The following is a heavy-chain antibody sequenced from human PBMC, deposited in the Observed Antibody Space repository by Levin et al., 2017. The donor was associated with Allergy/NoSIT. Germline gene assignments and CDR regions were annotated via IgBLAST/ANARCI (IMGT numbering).Heavy chain of an antibody. D-gene: IGHD3-10*01. CDR1: GGSIGSFY. V-gene: IGHV4-59*01. CDR3: ARGSIIIPLEY. CDR2: VYHSGST. Sequence: SSETLSLTCTVSGGSIGSFYWNWIRQSPGKGLEWIGSVYHSGSTKDNPSLRSRVTMSVDTSKNQFSLKLSPVTAADTAVYYCARGSIIIPLEYWGQGTLVTVSS. J-gene: IGHJ4*02.